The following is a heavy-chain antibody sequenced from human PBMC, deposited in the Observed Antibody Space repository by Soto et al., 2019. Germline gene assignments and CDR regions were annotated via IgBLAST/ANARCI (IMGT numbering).Heavy chain of an antibody. Sequence: GSLRLSCVTSGFNFNKYDMHWVRQVAGKRPEWVSVIGTAGGPNYSDSVNGRFTIYRDNAKSSLYLQMNSVRDGDTAVYYCARDGGGGFYDFWGQGTGVIVS. CDR1: GFNFNKYD. V-gene: IGHV3-13*05. CDR3: ARDGGGGFYDF. D-gene: IGHD3-22*01. CDR2: IGTAGGP. J-gene: IGHJ4*02.